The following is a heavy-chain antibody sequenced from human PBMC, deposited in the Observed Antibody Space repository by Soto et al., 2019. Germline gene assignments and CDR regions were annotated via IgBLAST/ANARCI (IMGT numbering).Heavy chain of an antibody. CDR2: IKQDGSEE. CDR1: GFTFQTYW. V-gene: IGHV3-7*01. J-gene: IGHJ4*02. CDR3: ASQRRDGYFGDY. Sequence: GGSLRLSCVGSGFTFQTYWMTWVRQAPGKGLEWVANIKQDGSEEHYVDSVKGRFTISRDNAKNSLYLQMNSLRAEDTAVYYCASQRRDGYFGDYWGQGTLVTVSS. D-gene: IGHD5-12*01.